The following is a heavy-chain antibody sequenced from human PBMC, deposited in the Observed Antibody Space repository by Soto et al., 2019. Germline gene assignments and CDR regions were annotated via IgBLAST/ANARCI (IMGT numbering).Heavy chain of an antibody. D-gene: IGHD3-16*02. J-gene: IGHJ3*01. CDR2: IRKDGTVE. Sequence: DVQLMESGGGLVQPGGSLRLSCAASGFTFSNYWMAWVRQTPGKGLQWVANIRKDGTVEHYLDSVEGRFSVSRDNARDSLYLQMNSLRIEDTAVYYCARDANYRHTTVYYDVFDVRGQGTMVIVSS. CDR3: ARDANYRHTTVYYDVFDV. V-gene: IGHV3-7*05. CDR1: GFTFSNYW.